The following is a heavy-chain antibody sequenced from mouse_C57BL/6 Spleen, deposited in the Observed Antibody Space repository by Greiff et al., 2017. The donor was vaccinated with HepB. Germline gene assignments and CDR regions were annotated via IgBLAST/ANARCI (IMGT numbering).Heavy chain of an antibody. Sequence: EVKLQQSGAELVRPGASVKLSCTASGFNIKDDYMHWVKQRPEQGLDWIGWIDPENGDNESASKFQGKATITADTSSNTAYLQLSSLTSEDTAVYYCTTSYYYGSSYYAMDYWGQGTSVTVSS. D-gene: IGHD1-1*01. CDR2: IDPENGDN. CDR1: GFNIKDDY. V-gene: IGHV14-4*01. J-gene: IGHJ4*01. CDR3: TTSYYYGSSYYAMDY.